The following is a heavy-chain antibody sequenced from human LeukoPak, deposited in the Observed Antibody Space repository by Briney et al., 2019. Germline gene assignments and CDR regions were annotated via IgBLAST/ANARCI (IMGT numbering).Heavy chain of an antibody. J-gene: IGHJ6*02. V-gene: IGHV3-30*18. CDR3: AKVLSLYTVTHGEYYYYGMDV. CDR2: ISYDGSNK. D-gene: IGHD4-17*01. CDR1: GFTFSSYG. Sequence: GGSLRLSCAASGFTFSSYGMHWVRQAPGKGLEWVAVISYDGSNKYYADSVKGRFTISRDNSKNTLYLQMNSLRAEDTAVYYCAKVLSLYTVTHGEYYYYGMDVWGQGTTVTVSS.